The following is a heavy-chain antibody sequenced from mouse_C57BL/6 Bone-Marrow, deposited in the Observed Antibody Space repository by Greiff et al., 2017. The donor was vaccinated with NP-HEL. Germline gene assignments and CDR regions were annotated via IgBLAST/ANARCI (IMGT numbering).Heavy chain of an antibody. CDR2: IYPGNSDT. J-gene: IGHJ3*01. D-gene: IGHD4-1*02. CDR1: GYTFTSYW. V-gene: IGHV1-5*01. Sequence: EVQLQQSGTVLARPGASVKMSCKTSGYTFTSYWMHWVKQRPGQGLEWIGAIYPGNSDTSYNQKFKGKAKLTAVTSASTAYMELSSLTNEDSAVYYCTRLGNWDMAWFAYWGQGTLVTVSA. CDR3: TRLGNWDMAWFAY.